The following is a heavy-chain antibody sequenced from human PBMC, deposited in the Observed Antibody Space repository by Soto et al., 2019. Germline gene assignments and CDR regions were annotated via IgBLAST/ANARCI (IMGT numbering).Heavy chain of an antibody. J-gene: IGHJ6*02. CDR3: ARVHEGGMDV. Sequence: ASVKVSCKASGGTFSSYSISWVRQAPGQGLEWMGGIIPIFGTANYAQKFQGRVTITADESTSTAYMELSSLRSEDTAVYYCARVHEGGMDVWGQGTTVTVSS. CDR1: GGTFSSYS. V-gene: IGHV1-69*13. CDR2: IIPIFGTA.